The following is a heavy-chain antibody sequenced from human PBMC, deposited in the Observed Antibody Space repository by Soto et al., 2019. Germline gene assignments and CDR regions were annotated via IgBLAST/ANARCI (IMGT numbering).Heavy chain of an antibody. D-gene: IGHD6-13*01. Sequence: QVQLVQSGAEEKKPGASVKVSCKASGYTFTSYAMHWVRQAPGQRLEWMGWINAGNGNTKYSQKFQGRVTITRDTAASTAHLELSSLRSEDTDVYYCASDRQQLNWFDPWGQGTLVTVSS. CDR1: GYTFTSYA. V-gene: IGHV1-3*05. J-gene: IGHJ5*02. CDR3: ASDRQQLNWFDP. CDR2: INAGNGNT.